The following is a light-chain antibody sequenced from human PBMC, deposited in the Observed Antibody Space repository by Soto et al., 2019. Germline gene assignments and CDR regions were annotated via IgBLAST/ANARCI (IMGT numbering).Light chain of an antibody. Sequence: EIVLPQSPGTLSLSPGERATLSCRASESVTSSYLAWYQHKPGQAPRLLIDGASSRATGIPDRFSGSGSGTDFTLTISRLEPEDFAVYYCQQYGRSPRTFGQGTKVEIK. CDR2: GAS. V-gene: IGKV3-20*01. J-gene: IGKJ1*01. CDR1: ESVTSSY. CDR3: QQYGRSPRT.